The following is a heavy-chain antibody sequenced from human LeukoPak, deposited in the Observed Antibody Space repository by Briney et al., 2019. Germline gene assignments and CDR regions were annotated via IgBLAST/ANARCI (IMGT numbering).Heavy chain of an antibody. J-gene: IGHJ6*03. CDR2: INPNSGGT. D-gene: IGHD6-19*01. V-gene: IGHV1-2*02. Sequence: ASVKVSCKASGYTFTSYAMNWVRQAPGQGLEWMGWINPNSGGTNYAQKFQGRVTMTRDTSISTAYMELSRLRSDDTAVYYCARGRGYSSGWYPYYYYMDVWGKGTTVTISS. CDR3: ARGRGYSSGWYPYYYYMDV. CDR1: GYTFTSYA.